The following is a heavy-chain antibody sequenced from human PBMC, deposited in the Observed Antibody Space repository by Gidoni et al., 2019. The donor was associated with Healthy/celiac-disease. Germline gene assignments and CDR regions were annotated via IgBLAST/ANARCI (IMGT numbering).Heavy chain of an antibody. Sequence: EVQLVESGEGLVQPGGSLRLSCAASGFTLSSYAMNWVRQAPGKGLEYVSAISSNGGSTYYADSVKGRFTISRDNSKNTLYLQMGSLRAEDMAVYYCARARYSSSFPPPNGMDVWGQGTTVTVSS. J-gene: IGHJ6*02. D-gene: IGHD6-6*01. CDR3: ARARYSSSFPPPNGMDV. V-gene: IGHV3-64*02. CDR1: GFTLSSYA. CDR2: ISSNGGST.